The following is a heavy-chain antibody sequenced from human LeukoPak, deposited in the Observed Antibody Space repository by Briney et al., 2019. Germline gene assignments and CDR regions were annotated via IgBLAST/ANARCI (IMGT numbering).Heavy chain of an antibody. CDR3: ARARDFWSGYYTWFDY. Sequence: PGGSLRLSCAASGFTFSSYSMYWVRQAPGKGLEWVSSISSSSSYIYYADSVKGRFTISRDNAKNSLYLQMNSLRAEDTAVYYCARARDFWSGYYTWFDYWGQGTLVTVSS. D-gene: IGHD3-3*01. CDR2: ISSSSSYI. J-gene: IGHJ4*02. CDR1: GFTFSSYS. V-gene: IGHV3-21*01.